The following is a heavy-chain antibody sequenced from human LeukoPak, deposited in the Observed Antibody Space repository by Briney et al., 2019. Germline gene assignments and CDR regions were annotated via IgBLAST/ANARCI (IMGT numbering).Heavy chain of an antibody. Sequence: GGSLRLSCAASGFTFSNYWMSWVRQGPGKGLEWVANITQDESEKYYVDSVKGRFTISRDNAKNSLYLQMDSLRAEDTAVYYCARDNWHHGYWGQGTLVTVAS. D-gene: IGHD2-8*01. J-gene: IGHJ4*02. CDR1: GFTFSNYW. CDR2: ITQDESEK. CDR3: ARDNWHHGY. V-gene: IGHV3-7*04.